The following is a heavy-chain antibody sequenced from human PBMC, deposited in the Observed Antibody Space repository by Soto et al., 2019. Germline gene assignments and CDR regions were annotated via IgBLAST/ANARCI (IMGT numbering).Heavy chain of an antibody. D-gene: IGHD3-22*01. CDR3: ARKPYYYDSSGGLVDAFDI. CDR1: GGSISSGGYY. J-gene: IGHJ3*02. CDR2: IYYSGST. V-gene: IGHV4-30-4*08. Sequence: PSETLSLTCTVSGGSISSGGYYWSWIRQPPGKGLEWIGYIYYSGSTYYNPSLKSRVTISVDTSKNLFSLKLGSVTAADTAVYYCARKPYYYDSSGGLVDAFDIWGQGTMVTVSS.